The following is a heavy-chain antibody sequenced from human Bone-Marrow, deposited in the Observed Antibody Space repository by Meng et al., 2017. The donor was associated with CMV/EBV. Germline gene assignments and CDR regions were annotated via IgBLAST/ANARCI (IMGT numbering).Heavy chain of an antibody. CDR1: GYTFTGYY. V-gene: IGHV1-2*02. J-gene: IGHJ4*02. Sequence: ASVKVSCKASGYTFTGYYMHWVRQAPGQGLEWMGWINPNSGGTNYAQKFQGRVTMTRDTSISTAYMELSRLRSDDTAVYYCARETHCGRYQLICDYWGQGTLVTVSS. CDR2: INPNSGGT. CDR3: ARETHCGRYQLICDY. D-gene: IGHD1-26*01.